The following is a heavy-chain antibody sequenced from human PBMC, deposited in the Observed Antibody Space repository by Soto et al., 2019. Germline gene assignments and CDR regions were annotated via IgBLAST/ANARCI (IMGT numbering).Heavy chain of an antibody. Sequence: PGESLRLSCPGSGFTLSYHYIDWVRQAPGKGLEWVGRSRDKPQGYSTAYAASVKGRFTTSRDESKNSAYLQMNSLKTEDTAVYYCVRATYFSDSSGYTRCLDYWGQGTLVTVSS. CDR1: GFTLSYHY. CDR3: VRATYFSDSSGYTRCLDY. V-gene: IGHV3-72*01. D-gene: IGHD3-22*01. CDR2: SRDKPQGYST. J-gene: IGHJ4*02.